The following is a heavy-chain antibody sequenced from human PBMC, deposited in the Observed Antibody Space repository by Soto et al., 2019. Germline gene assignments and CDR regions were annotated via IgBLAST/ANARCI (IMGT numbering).Heavy chain of an antibody. CDR2: ISGSGRTI. D-gene: IGHD3-16*01. V-gene: IGHV3-11*01. CDR3: ARLPFPWGWFDP. CDR1: GIIFSDY. J-gene: IGHJ5*02. Sequence: QVQLVESGGGLAKPGGSLRLSCAASGIIFSDYMSWVRQAPGKGLEWLSYISGSGRTIYSADSVKGRFTISRDNATNSLHLQMNNLRAEDTAVYYCARLPFPWGWFDPWGQGTLVTVSS.